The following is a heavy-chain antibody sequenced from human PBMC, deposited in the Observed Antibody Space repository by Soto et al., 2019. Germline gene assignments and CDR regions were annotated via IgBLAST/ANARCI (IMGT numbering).Heavy chain of an antibody. D-gene: IGHD3-16*02. J-gene: IGHJ4*02. CDR3: AKDYGGNRVHVDS. CDR1: GFNFDDYA. Sequence: EVQLVEFGGGLVQPGRSLRLSCAASGFNFDDYAMHWVRQVPGKGLELVSGISWNSTIIGYADSVKGRFTISRDNSKNSLYLQMNSLRVEDTAFYYCAKDYGGNRVHVDSWGQGTLVTVSP. V-gene: IGHV3-9*01. CDR2: ISWNSTII.